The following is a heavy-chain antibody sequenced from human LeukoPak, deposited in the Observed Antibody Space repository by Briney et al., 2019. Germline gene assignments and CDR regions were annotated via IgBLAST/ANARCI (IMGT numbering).Heavy chain of an antibody. CDR2: MSGAGDIA. Sequence: PGGSLRLSCAASGVTFSRSSLSWVRQAPGQGLEWVSSMSGAGDIAHYAESVRGRFTISRDNSRNTLYLQMNSLRADDTAVYYCAKLKSALIVVGAWGQGIRVAVSS. CDR1: GVTFSRSS. V-gene: IGHV3-23*01. CDR3: AKLKSALIVVGA. D-gene: IGHD3-22*01. J-gene: IGHJ5*02.